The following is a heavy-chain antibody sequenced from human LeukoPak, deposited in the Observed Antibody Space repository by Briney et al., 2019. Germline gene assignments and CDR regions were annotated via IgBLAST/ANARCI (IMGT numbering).Heavy chain of an antibody. J-gene: IGHJ4*02. CDR1: GGSITGYF. CDR3: ARADTQLVDY. Sequence: PSETLSLTCTVSGGSITGYFWNWIRQSPGKGLEWIGYSYYSGSTNYSPSLRSRVTISVDTSKNQFSLSLRSVTAADTAVYYWARADTQLVDYWGQGTRVIVSS. CDR2: SYYSGST. V-gene: IGHV4-59*01. D-gene: IGHD1-1*01.